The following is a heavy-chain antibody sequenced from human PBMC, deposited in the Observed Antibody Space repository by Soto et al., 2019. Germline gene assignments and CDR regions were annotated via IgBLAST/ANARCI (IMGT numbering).Heavy chain of an antibody. CDR2: ISAHNGNT. Sequence: QVHLVQSGAEVKKPGASVKVSCKGSGYTFTTYGITWVRQAPGQGLEWMGWISAHNGNTNYAQKLQGRVTVTRDTTTSTAYMEVRSLRSGDTAVYYCARGRYGDYWGQGALVTVSS. D-gene: IGHD1-1*01. CDR3: ARGRYGDY. V-gene: IGHV1-18*01. J-gene: IGHJ4*02. CDR1: GYTFTTYG.